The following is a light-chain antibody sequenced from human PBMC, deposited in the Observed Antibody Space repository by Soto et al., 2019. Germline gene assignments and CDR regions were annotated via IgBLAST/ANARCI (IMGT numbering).Light chain of an antibody. CDR2: ENN. CDR1: SSNVGNNF. Sequence: QCVLTQPPSVSAAPGQKVTISCSGSSSNVGNNFVSWYQHLPGTAPRLLMSENNKRPSGIPDRFSGSKSSTSATLDITGLQTGDEADYYCGTWDSSLSYYVFGTGTKLTVL. J-gene: IGLJ1*01. V-gene: IGLV1-51*01. CDR3: GTWDSSLSYYV.